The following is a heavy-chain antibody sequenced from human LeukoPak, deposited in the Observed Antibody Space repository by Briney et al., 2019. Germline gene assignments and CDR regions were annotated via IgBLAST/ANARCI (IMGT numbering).Heavy chain of an antibody. CDR3: VRGGTFYLPY. D-gene: IGHD1-26*01. CDR1: GVSITDDW. CDR2: IFHTGPT. Sequence: SGTLSLTCAVSGVSITDDWWSWVRQPPGKGLEWIGEIFHTGPTNYNPSLKSRVTISMDKSVKQVSLRLNSVTAADTAIYYCVRGGTFYLPYWGQGILVTVSS. J-gene: IGHJ4*02. V-gene: IGHV4-4*02.